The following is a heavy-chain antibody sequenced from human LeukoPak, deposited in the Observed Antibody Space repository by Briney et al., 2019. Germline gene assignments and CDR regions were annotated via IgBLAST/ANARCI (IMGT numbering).Heavy chain of an antibody. CDR3: AKGNGYSYGRYYFDY. Sequence: AGGSLRLSCAASGFTFSSYWMHWVRQAPGKGLVWVSRINSDGISTTYADSVKGRFTISRDNAKNTLYLQMNSLRAEDTAVYYCAKGNGYSYGRYYFDYWGQGTLVTVSS. V-gene: IGHV3-74*01. D-gene: IGHD5-18*01. CDR2: INSDGIST. J-gene: IGHJ4*02. CDR1: GFTFSSYW.